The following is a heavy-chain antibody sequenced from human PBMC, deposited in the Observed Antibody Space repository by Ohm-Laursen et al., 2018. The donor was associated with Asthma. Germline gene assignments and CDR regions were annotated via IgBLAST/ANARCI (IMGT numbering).Heavy chain of an antibody. V-gene: IGHV3-30-3*01. CDR2: ISYDGSNK. Sequence: SSLRLSCTASGFTFSSYAMHWVRQAPGKGPEWVAVISYDGSNKYYADSVKGRFTISRDNSKNTLYLQMNSLRAEDTAVYYCASTSSCSGGSCPLDYWGQGTLVTVSS. CDR1: GFTFSSYA. CDR3: ASTSSCSGGSCPLDY. J-gene: IGHJ4*02. D-gene: IGHD2-15*01.